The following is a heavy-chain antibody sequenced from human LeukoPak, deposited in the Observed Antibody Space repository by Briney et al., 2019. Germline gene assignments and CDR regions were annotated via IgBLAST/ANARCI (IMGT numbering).Heavy chain of an antibody. CDR1: GFTFSSYW. CDR3: ARGDRGTAAGNNWFNP. D-gene: IGHD6-13*01. V-gene: IGHV3-7*01. J-gene: IGHJ5*02. CDR2: IKQDGSEK. Sequence: GGSLRLSCAASGFTFSSYWMSWVRQAPGKGLEWVANIKQDGSEKYYVDSVKGRFTISRDNAKNSLYLQMNSLRVEDTAVYYCARGDRGTAAGNNWFNPWGQGTLVTVSS.